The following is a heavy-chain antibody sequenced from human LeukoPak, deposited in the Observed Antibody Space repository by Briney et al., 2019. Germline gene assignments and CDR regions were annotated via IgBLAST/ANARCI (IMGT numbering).Heavy chain of an antibody. CDR1: GFTFSSYG. J-gene: IGHJ4*02. V-gene: IGHV3-33*06. D-gene: IGHD6-19*01. Sequence: GGSLRLSCAASGFTFSSYGMHWVRQAPGKGLEWVAVIWYDGSNKYYADSVKGRFTISRDNSRNTLYLQMDSLRAEDTAVYYCAKKLSGSGWIFDYWGQGTLVTVSS. CDR3: AKKLSGSGWIFDY. CDR2: IWYDGSNK.